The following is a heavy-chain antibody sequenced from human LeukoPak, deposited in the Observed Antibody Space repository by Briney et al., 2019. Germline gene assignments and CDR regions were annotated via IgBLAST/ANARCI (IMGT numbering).Heavy chain of an antibody. D-gene: IGHD5-18*01. V-gene: IGHV4-31*03. CDR2: ISYSGTT. Sequence: SQTLSLTCTVSGGPISSGTYYWSWIRQHPGKGLEWTGYISYSGTTYYNPSLKSRVTISVDTSKNQLSLKLSSVTAADTAVYYCAREQVGGYSYGLDYWGQGTLVTVSS. CDR3: AREQVGGYSYGLDY. CDR1: GGPISSGTYY. J-gene: IGHJ4*02.